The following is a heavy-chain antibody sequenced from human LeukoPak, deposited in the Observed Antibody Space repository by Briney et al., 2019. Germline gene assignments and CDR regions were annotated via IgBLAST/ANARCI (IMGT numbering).Heavy chain of an antibody. D-gene: IGHD5-18*01. Sequence: GGSLILSCAASGFMLSSYGMYWVRQAPGKGLEWVAVIWYDGSNKYYADSVKGRFTISRDNSKNTLYLQMNSLGVEDTAVYYCAKGPSDTTMATAFDYWGQGTLVTLSS. CDR1: GFMLSSYG. CDR2: IWYDGSNK. CDR3: AKGPSDTTMATAFDY. J-gene: IGHJ4*02. V-gene: IGHV3-33*06.